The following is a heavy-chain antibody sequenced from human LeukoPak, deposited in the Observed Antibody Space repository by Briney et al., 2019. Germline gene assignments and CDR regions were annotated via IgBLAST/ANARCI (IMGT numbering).Heavy chain of an antibody. CDR1: GFTFSRYS. CDR2: ISSGSTYI. Sequence: GGSLRLSCAASGFTFSRYSMNWVRQAPGKGLEWVSSISSGSTYIYYADSVKGRFTISRDNAKNSLYLQMNSLRAEDTAVYYCAELGITMIGGVWGKGTTVTISS. V-gene: IGHV3-21*01. D-gene: IGHD3-10*02. J-gene: IGHJ6*04. CDR3: AELGITMIGGV.